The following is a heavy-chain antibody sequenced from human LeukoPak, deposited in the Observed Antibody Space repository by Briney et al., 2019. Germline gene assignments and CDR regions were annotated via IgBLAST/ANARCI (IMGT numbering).Heavy chain of an antibody. D-gene: IGHD3-10*01. Sequence: ASVKVSCKASGYTFTSYGISWLRQAPGQGLEWMGWISAYNDNTNYAQKLQGRVTMTTGTSTSTAYMELRRLRSDDTAVYYCARRGSNYYYYYMDVWGKGTTVTVSS. CDR2: ISAYNDNT. J-gene: IGHJ6*03. CDR3: ARRGSNYYYYYMDV. CDR1: GYTFTSYG. V-gene: IGHV1-18*01.